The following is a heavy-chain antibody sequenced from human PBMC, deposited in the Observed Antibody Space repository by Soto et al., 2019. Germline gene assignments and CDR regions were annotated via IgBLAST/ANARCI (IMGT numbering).Heavy chain of an antibody. D-gene: IGHD2-21*02. Sequence: PGGSLRLSCAASGFTFSSYGMHWVRQAPGKGLEWVAVISYDGSNKYYADSVKGRFTISRDNSKNTLYLQMNSLRAEDTAVYYCAKGPYCGGDCYSNYFDYWGQGTLVTVSS. V-gene: IGHV3-30*18. CDR2: ISYDGSNK. J-gene: IGHJ4*02. CDR3: AKGPYCGGDCYSNYFDY. CDR1: GFTFSSYG.